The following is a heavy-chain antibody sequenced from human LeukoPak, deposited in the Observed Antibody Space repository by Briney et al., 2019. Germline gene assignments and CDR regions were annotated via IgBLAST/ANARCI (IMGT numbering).Heavy chain of an antibody. D-gene: IGHD2-21*02. CDR2: ISSSSSYT. CDR3: ARVGVVVTAIDFYFDY. CDR1: GFTFSDYY. Sequence: GGSLRLSCAASGFTFSDYYMSWTRQAPGRGLEWVSYISSSSSYTNYADSVKGRFTISRDNAKNSLYLQMNSLRAEDTAVYYCARVGVVVTAIDFYFDYWGQGTLVTVSS. V-gene: IGHV3-11*06. J-gene: IGHJ4*02.